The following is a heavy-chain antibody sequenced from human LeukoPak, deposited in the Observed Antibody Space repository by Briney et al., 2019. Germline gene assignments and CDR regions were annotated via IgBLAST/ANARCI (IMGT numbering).Heavy chain of an antibody. D-gene: IGHD3-10*01. J-gene: IGHJ6*02. CDR3: AREPYGVRYYYYGMDV. CDR1: GFTFSSYG. V-gene: IGHV3-30*19. CDR2: ISYDGSNK. Sequence: GGSLRLSCAASGFTFSSYGMHWVRQAPGKGLEWVAVISYDGSNKYYADSVKGRFTISRDNSKNTLYLQMNSLRAEDTAVYYCAREPYGVRYYYYGMDVWGQGTTVTVSS.